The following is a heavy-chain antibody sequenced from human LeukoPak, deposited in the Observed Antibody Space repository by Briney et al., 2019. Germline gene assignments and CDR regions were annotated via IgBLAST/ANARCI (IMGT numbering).Heavy chain of an antibody. Sequence: SETLSLTCAVYGEPFDGFYWNWIRQSPGKGLEWLGEVNYSGMSDYNPALESRIAISADASKRQFSLRLSSLTAADTAVYYCAIRLTTSRLATATTWFDPWGQGTLVSVSS. CDR2: VNYSGMS. D-gene: IGHD1-1*01. J-gene: IGHJ5*02. V-gene: IGHV4-34*01. CDR3: AIRLTTSRLATATTWFDP. CDR1: GEPFDGFY.